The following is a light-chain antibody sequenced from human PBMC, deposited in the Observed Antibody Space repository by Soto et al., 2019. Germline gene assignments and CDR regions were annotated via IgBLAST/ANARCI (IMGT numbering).Light chain of an antibody. V-gene: IGKV1-39*01. J-gene: IGKJ1*01. CDR1: QSISSY. CDR2: AAS. Sequence: DIQMSQSPSSLSASVGDRVTITCRASQSISSYLNWYQQKPGKAPKLLIYAASSLQSGVPSRFSGSGSGTDFTLTISILQPEDFATYYFQPRYRPPCTSALGTKVYIK. CDR3: QPRYRPPCT.